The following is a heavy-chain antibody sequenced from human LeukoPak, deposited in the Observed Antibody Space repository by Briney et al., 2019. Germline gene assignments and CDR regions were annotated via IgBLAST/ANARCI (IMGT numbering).Heavy chain of an antibody. CDR1: GFTFSNAW. D-gene: IGHD6-25*01. Sequence: GSLRLSCAASGFTFSNAWMSWVRQAPGKGLEWVGRVKSKTDGGTTDYAAPVKGRFAISRDDIKNTLYLHMNSLKTEDTAVYYCTTHPRGYVVYWGQGTLVTVSS. CDR3: TTHPRGYVVY. J-gene: IGHJ4*02. CDR2: VKSKTDGGTT. V-gene: IGHV3-15*01.